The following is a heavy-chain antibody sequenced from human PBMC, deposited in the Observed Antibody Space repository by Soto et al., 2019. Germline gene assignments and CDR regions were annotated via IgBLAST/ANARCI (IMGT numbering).Heavy chain of an antibody. V-gene: IGHV4-31*03. CDR3: ARASSSSSAADY. Sequence: QVQLQESGPGLVKASQTLSLICNVSGESIGSGGYYWSWIRHHPGKGLEWIGYIYDSESAYYNPSLKSRVTISMDTSKNHFAMKLSSVTAADTAVYYCARASSSSSAADYWGQGTLITVSS. J-gene: IGHJ4*02. D-gene: IGHD6-6*01. CDR2: IYDSESA. CDR1: GESIGSGGYY.